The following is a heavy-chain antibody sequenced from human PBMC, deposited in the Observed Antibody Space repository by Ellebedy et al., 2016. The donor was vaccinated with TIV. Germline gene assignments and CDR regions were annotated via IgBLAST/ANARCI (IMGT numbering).Heavy chain of an antibody. V-gene: IGHV4-31*03. J-gene: IGHJ4*02. CDR2: IYYSGST. CDR3: ARSLDTAMANYDY. CDR1: GGSISSGGYY. D-gene: IGHD5-18*01. Sequence: MPSETLSLTCTVSGGSISSGGYYWSWIRQHPGKGLEWIGYIYYSGSTYYNPSLKSRVTISVDTSKNQFSLKLSSVTAADTAVYYCARSLDTAMANYDYWGQGTLVTVSS.